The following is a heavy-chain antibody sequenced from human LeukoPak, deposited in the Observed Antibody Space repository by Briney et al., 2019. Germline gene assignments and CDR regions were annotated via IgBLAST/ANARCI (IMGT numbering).Heavy chain of an antibody. Sequence: PSETLSLTCTVSGGSISSAGYYWSWIRQPAGKGLVWIGRIYISGSTNYNPSLKSRVTISVDTSKNQFSLKLNSVTAADTAVYYCARDRGYNPYYFDYWGQGTLVTVSS. CDR3: ARDRGYNPYYFDY. CDR1: GGSISSAGYY. CDR2: IYISGST. D-gene: IGHD5-24*01. V-gene: IGHV4-61*02. J-gene: IGHJ4*02.